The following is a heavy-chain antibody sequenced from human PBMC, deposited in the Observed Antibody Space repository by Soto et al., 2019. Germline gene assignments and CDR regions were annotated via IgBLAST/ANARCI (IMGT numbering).Heavy chain of an antibody. J-gene: IGHJ4*02. CDR1: GFTFSRDA. CDR3: VKSPRSGYEAPWDY. V-gene: IGHV3-23*01. CDR2: ISGSGDET. D-gene: IGHD5-12*01. Sequence: PGGSLRLSCAATGFTFSRDAMNWVRQSPGKGLEWVSGISGSGDETYYADSVKGRLTISSDNSKNTMYLQMNSLRADDTAVYYCVKSPRSGYEAPWDYWGQGTQVTVSS.